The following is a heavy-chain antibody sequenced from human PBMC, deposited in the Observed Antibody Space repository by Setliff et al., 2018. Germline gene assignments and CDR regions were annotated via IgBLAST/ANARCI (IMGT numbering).Heavy chain of an antibody. CDR3: VRTTRSTGFYGQGVAYYMDV. CDR2: VFVDGST. CDR1: GDSISSRNYY. V-gene: IGHV4-4*07. J-gene: IGHJ6*03. D-gene: IGHD2-8*02. Sequence: PSETLSLTCTVSGDSISSRNYYWSIIRRPAGKGLEWIGRVFVDGSTNYNPSLKSRVTMSVDTSKNQFSLKLTSVTAADAAVYYCVRTTRSTGFYGQGVAYYMDVWDKGTTVTVSS.